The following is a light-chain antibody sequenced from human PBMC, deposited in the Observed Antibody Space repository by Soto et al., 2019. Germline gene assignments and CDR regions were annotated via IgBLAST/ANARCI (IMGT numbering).Light chain of an antibody. Sequence: QSVLTQPASVSGSPGQSITISCTGTNSDIGAYNYVSWYQQHPGKAPKLMIYEVSNRPSGFSDRFSGSKSGNTASLTISGLQADDEGDYYCSSYTNSGTLVFGTGTKVTVL. V-gene: IGLV2-14*01. CDR3: SSYTNSGTLV. CDR2: EVS. J-gene: IGLJ1*01. CDR1: NSDIGAYNY.